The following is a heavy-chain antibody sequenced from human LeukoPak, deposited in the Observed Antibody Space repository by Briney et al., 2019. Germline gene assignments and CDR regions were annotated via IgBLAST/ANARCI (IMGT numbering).Heavy chain of an antibody. CDR3: HLGVVPAAIRRLGGMDV. V-gene: IGHV1-2*02. J-gene: IGHJ6*02. CDR1: GYTFTGYY. CDR2: INPNSGGT. D-gene: IGHD2-2*02. Sequence: ASVKSSCQASGYTFTGYYMHCVRQAPGQRLEWMGWINPNSGGTNYAQKFQGRVTMTRDTSISTAYMELSRLRSDGTAVYYCHLGVVPAAIRRLGGMDVWGQGTTVTVSS.